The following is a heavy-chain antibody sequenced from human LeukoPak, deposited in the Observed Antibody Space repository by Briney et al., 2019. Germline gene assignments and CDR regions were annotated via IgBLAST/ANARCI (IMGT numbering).Heavy chain of an antibody. Sequence: PSETLSLTCTVSGGSISSYYWSWIRQPPGKGLEWIGYIYYSGSTNYNPSLKSRVTISVDTSKNQFSLKLSSVTAADTAVYYCARTELTTLTDVVYWGQGTLVTVSS. V-gene: IGHV4-59*12. J-gene: IGHJ4*02. CDR2: IYYSGST. CDR3: ARTELTTLTDVVY. CDR1: GGSISSYY. D-gene: IGHD4-17*01.